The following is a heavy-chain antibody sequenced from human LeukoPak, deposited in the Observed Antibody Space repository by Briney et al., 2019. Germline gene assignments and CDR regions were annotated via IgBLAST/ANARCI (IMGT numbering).Heavy chain of an antibody. CDR1: GFTFSSYG. J-gene: IGHJ4*02. CDR3: ASRITMVRGVIVF. CDR2: ISYDGSKK. V-gene: IGHV3-30*03. D-gene: IGHD3-10*01. Sequence: GGSLRLSCAASGFTFSSYGMHWVRQAPGKGLEWAAVISYDGSKKYYADSVKGRFTISRDSSKNTLYLQMNSLRAEDTAVYYCASRITMVRGVIVFWGQGTLVTVSS.